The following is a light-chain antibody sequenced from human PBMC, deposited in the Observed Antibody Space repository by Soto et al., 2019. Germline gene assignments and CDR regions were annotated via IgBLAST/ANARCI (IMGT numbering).Light chain of an antibody. CDR2: GAS. CDR3: QQYGSSPPIT. Sequence: EIVLTPSPGTLSLSPGERATLSCRASQSVSNNYLAWYQQKPGQAPRLLIYGASSRATGIPDRFSGSGSGTDFTLTISKLEPEDFAVYYCQQYGSSPPITFGRGTRLETK. J-gene: IGKJ5*01. V-gene: IGKV3-20*01. CDR1: QSVSNNY.